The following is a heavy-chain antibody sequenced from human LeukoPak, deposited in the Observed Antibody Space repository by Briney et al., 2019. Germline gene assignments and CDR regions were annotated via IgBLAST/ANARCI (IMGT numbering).Heavy chain of an antibody. V-gene: IGHV4-34*01. CDR1: GGSFSGYY. CDR3: ARRGAVAGENDY. Sequence: SETLSLTCAVYGGSFSGYYWSWIRQPPGKGLEWIGEINHSGSTNYNPSLKSRVTISVDTSKNQFSLKLSSVTAADTAVYYCARRGAVAGENDYWGQGTLVTVSS. J-gene: IGHJ4*02. CDR2: INHSGST. D-gene: IGHD6-19*01.